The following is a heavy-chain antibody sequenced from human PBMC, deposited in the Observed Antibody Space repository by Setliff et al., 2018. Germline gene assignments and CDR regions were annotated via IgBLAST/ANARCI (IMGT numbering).Heavy chain of an antibody. D-gene: IGHD6-19*01. CDR1: RGGGSFSAYY. J-gene: IGHJ4*02. CDR2: ISPGGST. V-gene: IGHV4-34*01. Sequence: SETLSLTCGVSRGGGSFSAYYWSWIRQPPGKGLEWIGEISPGGSTIYNPSLRSRVTMSVDTAKNRFSLNLTSVTAADTAVYYCATSGFCSAGSCYSFDDWGQGALVTVSS. CDR3: ATSGFCSAGSCYSFDD.